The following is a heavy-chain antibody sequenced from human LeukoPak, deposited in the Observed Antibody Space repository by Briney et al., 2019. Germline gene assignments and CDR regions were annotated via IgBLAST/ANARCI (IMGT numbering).Heavy chain of an antibody. CDR1: GDSVSSYY. Sequence: SETLSLTCTVSGDSVSSYYWSWIRQPPGKGLEWIGYIHYSGSTNYNPSLKSRVTISGDTSKNQFSLKLSSVTAADTAVYYCASSRRGTEYFHHWGQGTLVTVSS. J-gene: IGHJ1*01. D-gene: IGHD3-10*01. V-gene: IGHV4-59*08. CDR3: ASSRRGTEYFHH. CDR2: IHYSGST.